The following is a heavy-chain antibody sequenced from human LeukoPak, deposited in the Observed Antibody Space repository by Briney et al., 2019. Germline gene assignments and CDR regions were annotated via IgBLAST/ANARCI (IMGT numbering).Heavy chain of an antibody. CDR3: ARVGAATYAFDI. CDR2: ISTSSSYI. Sequence: GGSLRLSCAASGFTFSSYSMNWVRQAPGKGLEWVSSISTSSSYIYYADSVKGRFTISRDNAKNSLYLQLNSLRAEDTAVYYCARVGAATYAFDIWGQGTMVTVSS. V-gene: IGHV3-21*01. J-gene: IGHJ3*02. CDR1: GFTFSSYS. D-gene: IGHD3-16*01.